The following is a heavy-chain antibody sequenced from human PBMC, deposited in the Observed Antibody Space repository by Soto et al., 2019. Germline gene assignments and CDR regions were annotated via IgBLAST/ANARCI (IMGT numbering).Heavy chain of an antibody. V-gene: IGHV3-33*01. D-gene: IGHD2-2*01. CDR2: IWYDGSNK. Sequence: GGSLRLSCAASGFTFSSYGMHWVRQAPGKGLEWVAVIWYDGSNKYYADSVKGRFTISRDNSKNTLYLQMNSLRAEDTAVYYCARDSQLLSYYYYYMDVWGKGTTVTVSS. CDR3: ARDSQLLSYYYYYMDV. CDR1: GFTFSSYG. J-gene: IGHJ6*03.